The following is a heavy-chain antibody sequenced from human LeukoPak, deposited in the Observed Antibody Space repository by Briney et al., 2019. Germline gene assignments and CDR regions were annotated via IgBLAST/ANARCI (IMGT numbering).Heavy chain of an antibody. CDR3: ARDPALYYDSSGYDFGYYGMDV. CDR1: ELTFSNYV. CDR2: ISGRGST. Sequence: GGSRRLSCAASELTFSNYVMTWVRQAPGKGLEWVSSISGRGSTYYADSVQGRFSISRDNSKNTLYLQMNSLRAEDTAVYYCARDPALYYDSSGYDFGYYGMDVWGQGTTVTVSS. D-gene: IGHD3-22*01. J-gene: IGHJ6*02. V-gene: IGHV3-23*01.